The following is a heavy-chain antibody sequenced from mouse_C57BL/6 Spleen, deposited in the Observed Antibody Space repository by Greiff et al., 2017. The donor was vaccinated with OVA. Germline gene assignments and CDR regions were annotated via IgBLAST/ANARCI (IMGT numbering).Heavy chain of an antibody. Sequence: QVQLQQSGAELMKPGASVKLSCKATGYTFTGYWIEWVKQRPGHGLEWIGEILPGSGSTNYNEKFKGKATFTAATSSNTAYLQLSSLTTEDSAIYCGASGGQLRLGFAYWGQGTLVTVSA. CDR3: ASGGQLRLGFAY. D-gene: IGHD3-2*02. V-gene: IGHV1-9*01. CDR1: GYTFTGYW. J-gene: IGHJ3*01. CDR2: ILPGSGST.